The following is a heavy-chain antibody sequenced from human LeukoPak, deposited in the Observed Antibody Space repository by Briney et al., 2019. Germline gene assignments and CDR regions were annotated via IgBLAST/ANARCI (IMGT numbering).Heavy chain of an antibody. V-gene: IGHV3-23*01. J-gene: IGHJ4*02. D-gene: IGHD6-19*01. CDR3: AKVPSRAIAVAGPYFDY. CDR2: ISGSGGST. CDR1: GFTFSSYA. Sequence: PGGSLRLSCAACGFTFSSYAMSWVRQAPGKGLEWVSAISGSGGSTYYADSVKGRFTISRDNSKNTLYLQMNSLRAEDTAVYYCAKVPSRAIAVAGPYFDYWGQGTLVTVSS.